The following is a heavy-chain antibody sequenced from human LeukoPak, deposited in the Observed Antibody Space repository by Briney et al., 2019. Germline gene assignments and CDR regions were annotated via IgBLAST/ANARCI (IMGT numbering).Heavy chain of an antibody. CDR2: ISYDGNDK. CDR3: ARGAAAAGTRGRAEYFQH. V-gene: IGHV3-30*03. CDR1: GFTFSSYG. J-gene: IGHJ1*01. D-gene: IGHD6-13*01. Sequence: PGGSLRLSCAASGFTFSSYGIHWVRQAPGKGLEWVAVISYDGNDKYYADSVKGRFTISRDDSKNSLYLQMNSLRAEDTAVYYCARGAAAAGTRGRAEYFQHWGQGTLVTVSS.